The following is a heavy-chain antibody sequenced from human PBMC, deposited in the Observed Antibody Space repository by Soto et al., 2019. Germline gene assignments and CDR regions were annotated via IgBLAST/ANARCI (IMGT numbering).Heavy chain of an antibody. CDR1: GGSISSYY. V-gene: IGHV4-59*01. J-gene: IGHJ4*02. D-gene: IGHD5-12*01. CDR2: MYSSGSA. Sequence: PSETLSLTCTVSGGSISSYYWTWIRQPPGKRLEWVGYMYSSGSAKYNPSLKSRVTISVDTSKNQFSLKLSSVTATDAAVYYCARDAYGGYDQVFDYWGQGTLVTVSS. CDR3: ARDAYGGYDQVFDY.